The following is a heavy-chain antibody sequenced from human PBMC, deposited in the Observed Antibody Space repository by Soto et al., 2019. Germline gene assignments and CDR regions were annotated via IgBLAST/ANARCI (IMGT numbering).Heavy chain of an antibody. CDR1: GFTFSNYA. V-gene: IGHV3-30-3*01. CDR3: ARAQRGNFDY. J-gene: IGHJ4*02. D-gene: IGHD3-10*01. Sequence: QVQLMESGGGVVQPGRSLSLSCAASGFTFSNYAMHWVRQAPGKGLAWVAIISYVGNNEYYADSVKGRFTISRDNSKNTLYLQMNSLRTEDTAVYYCARAQRGNFDYWGQGTLVTVSS. CDR2: ISYVGNNE.